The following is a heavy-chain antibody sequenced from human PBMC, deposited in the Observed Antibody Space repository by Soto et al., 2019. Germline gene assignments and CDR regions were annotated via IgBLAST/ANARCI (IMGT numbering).Heavy chain of an antibody. CDR1: GFTFSDYY. CDR2: ISSSGSTI. D-gene: IGHD5-18*01. CDR3: ARDPTDTAMVTDYYGMDV. V-gene: IGHV3-11*01. J-gene: IGHJ6*02. Sequence: QVQLVESGGGLVKPGGSLRLSCAASGFTFSDYYMSWIRQAPGKGLEWVSYISSSGSTIYYADSVKGRFTISRDNAKNSLYLQMNSLRAEDTAVYYCARDPTDTAMVTDYYGMDVWDQGTTVTVSS.